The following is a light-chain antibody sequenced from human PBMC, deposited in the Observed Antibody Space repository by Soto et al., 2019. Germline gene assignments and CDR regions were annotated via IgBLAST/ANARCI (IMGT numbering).Light chain of an antibody. CDR1: QGIGNA. Sequence: DIQLTQSPSSRSAYVGDRVTITCRASQGIGNALAWYQQKPRKVPKLLIYGASTLQLGAPSRFSGSGSGTDCTLTINNLQPEDVAIYFCQKYNNAPLTCGPGTKVD. J-gene: IGKJ3*01. CDR2: GAS. V-gene: IGKV1-27*01. CDR3: QKYNNAPLT.